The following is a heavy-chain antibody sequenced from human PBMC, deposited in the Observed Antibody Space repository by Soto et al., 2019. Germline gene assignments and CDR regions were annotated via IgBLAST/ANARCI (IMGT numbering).Heavy chain of an antibody. CDR2: ISSSGSTI. V-gene: IGHV3-11*01. D-gene: IGHD3-3*01. J-gene: IGHJ5*02. CDR3: ARDQSPEYVLRFLDWEPNWFDP. Sequence: QVQLVESGGGLVKPGGSLRLSCAASGFTFRDYYMSWIRQAPGKGLEWVSYISSSGSTIYYADSVKGRFTISRDNAKNSVYLQMNSLRAEDTAVYYCARDQSPEYVLRFLDWEPNWFDPWGQGTLVTVSS. CDR1: GFTFRDYY.